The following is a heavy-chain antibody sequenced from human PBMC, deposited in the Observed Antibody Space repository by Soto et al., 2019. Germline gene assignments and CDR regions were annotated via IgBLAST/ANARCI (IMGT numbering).Heavy chain of an antibody. CDR2: IYYSGST. CDR3: ARCIAAAGTWGAFDI. J-gene: IGHJ3*02. V-gene: IGHV4-59*01. CDR1: GGSISSYY. D-gene: IGHD6-13*01. Sequence: QVQLQESGPGLVKPSETLSLTCTVSGGSISSYYWSWIRQPPGKGLEWIGYIYYSGSTNYNPSLKSRVTISVDTSKNQFSLKLSSVTAADTAVYYCARCIAAAGTWGAFDIWGQGTMVTVSS.